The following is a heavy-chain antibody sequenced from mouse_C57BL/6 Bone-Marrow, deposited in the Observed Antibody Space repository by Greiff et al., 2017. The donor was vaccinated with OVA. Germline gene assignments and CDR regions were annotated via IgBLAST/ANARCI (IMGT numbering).Heavy chain of an antibody. D-gene: IGHD1-1*01. CDR1: GFTFSSYA. CDR2: ISDGGSYT. CDR3: ARDRYVSSYDWYFDV. V-gene: IGHV5-4*01. J-gene: IGHJ1*03. Sequence: EVKLVESGGGLVKPGGSLKLSCAASGFTFSSYAMSWVRQTPEKRLEWVATISDGGSYTYYPDNVKGRFTISRDNAKNNLYLQMSHLKSEDTAMYYCARDRYVSSYDWYFDVWGTGTTVTVSS.